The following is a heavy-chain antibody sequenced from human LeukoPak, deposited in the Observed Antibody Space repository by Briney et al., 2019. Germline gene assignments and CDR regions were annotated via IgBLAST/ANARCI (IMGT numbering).Heavy chain of an antibody. CDR1: GITFGNNW. CDR3: VRDVPHNWFDT. CDR2: INSDGGGA. V-gene: IGHV3-74*01. Sequence: GGSLRLSCAASGITFGNNWMHWVRQGPGKGLVWISRINSDGGGAIYADSVKGRFTVSRANAKNTLYLQMNSLRAEDTAVYYCVRDVPHNWFDTWGQGTLVTVSS. J-gene: IGHJ5*02.